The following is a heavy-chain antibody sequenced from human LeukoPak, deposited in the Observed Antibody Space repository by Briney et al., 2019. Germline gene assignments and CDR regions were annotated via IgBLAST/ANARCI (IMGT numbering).Heavy chain of an antibody. V-gene: IGHV3-11*01. J-gene: IGHJ5*02. Sequence: GGSLRLSCAASGFTFSDYYMSWIRQAPGKGLEWVSYISSSGSTIYYADSVKGRFTISRDNAKNSLYLQMNSLRAEDTAVYYCARDPTYCGGDCYALYNWFDPWGQGTLVTVSS. CDR3: ARDPTYCGGDCYALYNWFDP. CDR2: ISSSGSTI. CDR1: GFTFSDYY. D-gene: IGHD2-21*02.